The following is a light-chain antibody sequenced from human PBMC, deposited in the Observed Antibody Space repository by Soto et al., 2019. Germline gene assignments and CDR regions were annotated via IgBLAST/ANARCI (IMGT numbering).Light chain of an antibody. CDR1: QDISNY. CDR3: QQYYSYPYT. Sequence: DTQMTQSPSSLSASVGDRVTITCQASQDISNYLNWYQQKPGKAPKLLIYDASNLETGVPSRFSGSGSGTDFTFTISSLQPEDIATYYCQQYYSYPYTFGQGTKLEIK. J-gene: IGKJ2*01. CDR2: DAS. V-gene: IGKV1-33*01.